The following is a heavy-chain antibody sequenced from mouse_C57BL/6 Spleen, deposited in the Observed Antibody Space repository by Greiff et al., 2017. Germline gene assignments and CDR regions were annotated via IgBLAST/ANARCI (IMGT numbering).Heavy chain of an antibody. CDR1: GYTFTGYW. D-gene: IGHD1-1*01. CDR3: ARKTLYYGSSYGGDYFDY. V-gene: IGHV1-9*01. J-gene: IGHJ2*01. Sequence: VKLMESGAELMKPGASVKLSCKATGYTFTGYWIEWVKQRPGHGLEWIGEILPGSGSTNYNEKFKGKATFTADTSSNTAYMQLSSLTTEDSAIYYCARKTLYYGSSYGGDYFDYWGQGTTLTVSS. CDR2: ILPGSGST.